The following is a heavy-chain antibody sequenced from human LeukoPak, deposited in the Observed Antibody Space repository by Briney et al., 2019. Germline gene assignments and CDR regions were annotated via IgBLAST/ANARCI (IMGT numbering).Heavy chain of an antibody. Sequence: SETLSLTCTVSGASITNYYWSWIRQPPGKGLEWIGYISYNGGTNYNPSLKSRVTISRDTSKNQFSLKVTSVTAADTAVYYCAKDHEDYYDSSGYSVWGQGTLVTASS. CDR2: ISYNGGT. CDR3: AKDHEDYYDSSGYSV. CDR1: GASITNYY. D-gene: IGHD3-22*01. V-gene: IGHV4-59*12. J-gene: IGHJ4*02.